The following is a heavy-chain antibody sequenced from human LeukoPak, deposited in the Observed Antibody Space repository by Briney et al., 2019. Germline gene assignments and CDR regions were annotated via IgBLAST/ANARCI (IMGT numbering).Heavy chain of an antibody. V-gene: IGHV1-18*01. J-gene: IGHJ4*02. D-gene: IGHD3-22*01. CDR3: ARSRGGYYYDSRHFDY. Sequence: VASVKVSCKAPGYTFTSYGISWVRQAPGQGLEWMGWISAYNGNTNYAQKLQGRVTMTTDTSTSTAYMELRSLRSDDTAVYYCARSRGGYYYDSRHFDYWGQGTLVTVSS. CDR2: ISAYNGNT. CDR1: GYTFTSYG.